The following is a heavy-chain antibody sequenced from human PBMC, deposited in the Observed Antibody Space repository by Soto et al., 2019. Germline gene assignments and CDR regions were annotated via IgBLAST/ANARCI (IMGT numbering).Heavy chain of an antibody. D-gene: IGHD3-10*01. CDR3: ASLTYGSAY. CDR2: IYYSGST. Sequence: XXTLSLTFTVSGGSISSSSYXWGWIRQPPGKGPEWIGSIYYSGSTYYNPSPKSRVTISVDTSKNQFSLKMSSLTAADTAVYYCASLTYGSAYWGQGTLVTVSS. J-gene: IGHJ4*02. CDR1: GGSISSSSYX. V-gene: IGHV4-39*01.